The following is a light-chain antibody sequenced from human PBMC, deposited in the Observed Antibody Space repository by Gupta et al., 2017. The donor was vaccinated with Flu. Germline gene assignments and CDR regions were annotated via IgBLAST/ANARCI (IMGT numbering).Light chain of an antibody. J-gene: IGKJ2*01. Sequence: IVLTQSPDSLAVSVGERATINCWSSQTVFPSPTNKNYVAWYQHKPGQSPKLLIYWASARESGVPDRFSGSGFGTDFTLTVSSVQPEDVALYYCQQYHSAPRTFGRGTKLEI. CDR1: QTVFPSPTNKNY. V-gene: IGKV4-1*01. CDR3: QQYHSAPRT. CDR2: WAS.